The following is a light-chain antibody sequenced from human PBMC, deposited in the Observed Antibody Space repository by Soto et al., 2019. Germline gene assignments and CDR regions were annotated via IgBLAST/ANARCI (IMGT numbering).Light chain of an antibody. CDR2: SAS. V-gene: IGKV1-27*01. CDR1: QDISVY. CDR3: QKLNTAPLT. Sequence: EIQMTQSPSSLSASVGDRVTITCRASQDISVYLAWYQQEPGKLPKLRIYSASTLESGGPSRFSGSGSGTDFTLTIRSLQPDDVATYFCQKLNTAPLTFGQGTRLEIK. J-gene: IGKJ5*01.